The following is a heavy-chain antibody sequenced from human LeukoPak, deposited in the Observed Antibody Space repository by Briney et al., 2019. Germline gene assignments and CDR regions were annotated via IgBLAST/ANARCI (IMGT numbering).Heavy chain of an antibody. CDR1: GFTFSTYA. V-gene: IGHV3-30*04. Sequence: AGGSLRLSCAASGFTFSTYAIHWVRQAPGKGLEWVAVISYDGREKYYADSVKGRFTISRDNSKNTLYLQMNSLRGEDTAVYFCAGGGSSSSWYYYMDVWGKGTTVTVSS. CDR2: ISYDGREK. D-gene: IGHD6-13*01. CDR3: AGGGSSSSWYYYMDV. J-gene: IGHJ6*03.